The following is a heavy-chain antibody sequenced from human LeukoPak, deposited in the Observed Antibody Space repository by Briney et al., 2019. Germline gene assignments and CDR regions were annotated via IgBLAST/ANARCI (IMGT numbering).Heavy chain of an antibody. Sequence: GGSLRLSCAASGFTFSSYSMNWVRQAPGKGLEWVSSISSSSSYIYYADSVKGRFTISRDNAKNSPYLQMNSLRAEDTAVYYCARVKAISEFDPWGQGTLVTVSS. CDR2: ISSSSSYI. CDR1: GFTFSSYS. V-gene: IGHV3-21*01. CDR3: ARVKAISEFDP. J-gene: IGHJ5*02. D-gene: IGHD2-21*01.